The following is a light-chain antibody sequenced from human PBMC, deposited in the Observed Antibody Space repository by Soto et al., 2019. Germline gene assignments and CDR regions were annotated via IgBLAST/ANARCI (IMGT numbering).Light chain of an antibody. CDR3: QQYVTSPWA. CDR2: GAS. V-gene: IGKV3-20*01. CDR1: QSVSNSF. J-gene: IGKJ1*01. Sequence: EIVLTQSPGTLSLSPGERATLSCRASQSVSNSFLAWYQQKPGQAPRLLIYGASNRATGIPDRFSGSGSGTDFTLTISRLETEDFAVYYGQQYVTSPWAFGQGTKVEIE.